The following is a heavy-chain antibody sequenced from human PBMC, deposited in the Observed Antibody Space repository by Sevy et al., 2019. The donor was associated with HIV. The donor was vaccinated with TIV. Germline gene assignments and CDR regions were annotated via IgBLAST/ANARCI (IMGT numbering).Heavy chain of an antibody. CDR3: ARDITTYYDFWSGHTYYFDY. Sequence: GGSLRLSCAASGFTFSSYSMNWVRQAPGKGLEWVSSISSSSSYIYYADSVKGRFTISRDNAKNSLYLQMNSLRAEDTAVYYCARDITTYYDFWSGHTYYFDYWGQGTLVTVSS. D-gene: IGHD3-3*01. CDR2: ISSSSSYI. V-gene: IGHV3-21*01. J-gene: IGHJ4*02. CDR1: GFTFSSYS.